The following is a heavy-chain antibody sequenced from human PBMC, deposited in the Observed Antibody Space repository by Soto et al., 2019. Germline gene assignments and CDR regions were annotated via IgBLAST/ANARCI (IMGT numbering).Heavy chain of an antibody. CDR3: ASGFSSGARMYDAFDI. Sequence: ASVKVSCKASGYTFTSYGISWVRQAPGQGLEWMGWISAYNGNTNYARKLQGRVTMTTDTSTSTAYMELRSLRSDDTAVYYCASGFSSGARMYDAFDIWGQGTMVTVSS. CDR2: ISAYNGNT. J-gene: IGHJ3*02. CDR1: GYTFTSYG. V-gene: IGHV1-18*01. D-gene: IGHD3-10*01.